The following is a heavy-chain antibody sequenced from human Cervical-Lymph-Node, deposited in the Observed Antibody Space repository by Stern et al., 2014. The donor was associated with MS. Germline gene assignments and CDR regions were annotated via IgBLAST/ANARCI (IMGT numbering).Heavy chain of an antibody. D-gene: IGHD3-22*01. Sequence: VQLVQSGAEVKKPGASVKVSCKTSGYSFNLYSMHWVRQAPGQGLEWIGRINPSNGGRVFGQSFQGRVTMTWDTSLRTAYMELSGLLSGDTAVYYCARDGDFRGKTWLGIDRWGQGTLVTVSS. V-gene: IGHV1-2*06. CDR3: ARDGDFRGKTWLGIDR. CDR2: INPSNGGR. CDR1: GYSFNLYS. J-gene: IGHJ5*02.